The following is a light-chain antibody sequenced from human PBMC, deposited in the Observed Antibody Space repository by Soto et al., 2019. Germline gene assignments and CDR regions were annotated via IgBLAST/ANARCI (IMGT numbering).Light chain of an antibody. CDR1: SSDVGAYNY. CDR3: SSYTRGSTLVV. Sequence: QSALTQPASVSGSPGQSITISCTGSSSDVGAYNYVSWYQQHPGKAPRLMIYEVTNRPSGVSNRFSGSKSGNTASLTISGLRAEGEADYYCSSYTRGSTLVVFGGGTKLTVL. CDR2: EVT. V-gene: IGLV2-14*01. J-gene: IGLJ2*01.